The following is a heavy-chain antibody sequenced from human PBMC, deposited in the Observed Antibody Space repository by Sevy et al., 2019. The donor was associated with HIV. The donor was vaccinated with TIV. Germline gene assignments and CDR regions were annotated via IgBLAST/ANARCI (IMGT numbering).Heavy chain of an antibody. Sequence: GGSLRLSCAASGFTFSSYWMSWVRQAPGKGLEWVANIKQDGSEKYYVDSVKGRFTISRDNAKNSLYLQMNSLRAGDTAVYYCARVRAAVAGRNNWFDPWGQGTLVTVSS. D-gene: IGHD6-19*01. V-gene: IGHV3-7*01. J-gene: IGHJ5*02. CDR3: ARVRAAVAGRNNWFDP. CDR1: GFTFSSYW. CDR2: IKQDGSEK.